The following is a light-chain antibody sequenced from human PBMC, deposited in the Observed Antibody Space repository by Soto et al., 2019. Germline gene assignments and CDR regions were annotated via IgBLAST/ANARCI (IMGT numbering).Light chain of an antibody. V-gene: IGKV3-11*01. CDR2: DAS. J-gene: IGKJ5*01. CDR1: QSVSSY. CDR3: QQRSNGIT. Sequence: ESVWTQYPGTLSLSPGERATLSCRASQSVSSYLAWYQQKPGQAPRLLIYDASNRATGIPARFSGSGSGTDFTLTISSLEPEDFAVYYCQQRSNGITFGQGTRLEI.